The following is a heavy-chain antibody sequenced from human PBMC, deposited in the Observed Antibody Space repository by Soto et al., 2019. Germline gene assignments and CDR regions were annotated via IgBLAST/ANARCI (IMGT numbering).Heavy chain of an antibody. Sequence: EVQLLESGGGLVQPGGSLRLSCAASGFTFSSYAMSWVRQAPGKGLEWVSAISGSGGSTYYADSVKGRFTISRDNYKNTLYLQMNSLRAEDTAVYYCAKGVGYYYYYMDVWGKGTTVTVSS. CDR3: AKGVGYYYYYMDV. CDR2: ISGSGGST. J-gene: IGHJ6*03. CDR1: GFTFSSYA. D-gene: IGHD3-10*01. V-gene: IGHV3-23*01.